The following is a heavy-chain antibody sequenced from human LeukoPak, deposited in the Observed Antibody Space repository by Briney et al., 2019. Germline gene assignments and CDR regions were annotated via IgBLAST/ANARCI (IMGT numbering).Heavy chain of an antibody. V-gene: IGHV3-7*01. J-gene: IGHJ3*02. CDR3: ARDKRPGLDDAFDI. CDR2: IKQDGSEK. CDR1: GFAFSTYW. Sequence: GGSLRLSCAASGFAFSTYWMTWVRQAPGKGLEWMANIKQDGSEKYYVDSVKGRFTISRDNAKNSQYLQMNSLRVEDTAVYYCARDKRPGLDDAFDIWGQGTMVTVSS.